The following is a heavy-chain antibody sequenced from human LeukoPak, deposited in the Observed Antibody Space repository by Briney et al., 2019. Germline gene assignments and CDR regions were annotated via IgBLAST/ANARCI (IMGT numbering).Heavy chain of an antibody. V-gene: IGHV4-61*02. CDR2: IYTSGST. J-gene: IGHJ6*03. CDR1: GGSISSGSYY. CDR3: ARRGYCSSTSCYDLYYYYYYMDV. Sequence: PSETLSLTCTVSGGSISSGSYYWSWIRQPAGKGLEWIGRIYTSGSTNYNPSLKSRVTISVDTSKNQFSLKLSSVTAADTAVYYCARRGYCSSTSCYDLYYYYYYMDVWGKGTTVTISS. D-gene: IGHD2-2*01.